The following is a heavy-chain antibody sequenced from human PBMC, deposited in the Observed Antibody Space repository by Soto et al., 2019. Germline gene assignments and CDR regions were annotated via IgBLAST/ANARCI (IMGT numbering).Heavy chain of an antibody. Sequence: QVQLVQSGAEVKRPGASVMLACKASGYTLTSYGISWVRQAPGQGLEWMGWISTYTGDTNYARKTQGRVTLTTDTSTNTAYMELRSLRSDDTAVYYCARDQGQDHGWYAFDSWGQGTLVIVSS. CDR3: ARDQGQDHGWYAFDS. D-gene: IGHD6-19*01. J-gene: IGHJ5*01. V-gene: IGHV1-18*04. CDR2: ISTYTGDT. CDR1: GYTLTSYG.